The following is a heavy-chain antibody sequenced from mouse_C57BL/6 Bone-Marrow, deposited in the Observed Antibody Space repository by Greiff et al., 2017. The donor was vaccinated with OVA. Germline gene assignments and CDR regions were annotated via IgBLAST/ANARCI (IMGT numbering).Heavy chain of an antibody. V-gene: IGHV3-6*01. CDR3: AGELPY. Sequence: DVQLQESGPGLVKPSQSLSLTCSVTGYSITSGYYWNWIRQFPGNKLEWMGYISYDGSNNYNPSLKNRISITRDTSKNQFFLKLNSVTTEDTATYYCAGELPYWGQGTLVTVSA. CDR2: ISYDGSN. CDR1: GYSITSGYY. D-gene: IGHD5-5*01. J-gene: IGHJ3*01.